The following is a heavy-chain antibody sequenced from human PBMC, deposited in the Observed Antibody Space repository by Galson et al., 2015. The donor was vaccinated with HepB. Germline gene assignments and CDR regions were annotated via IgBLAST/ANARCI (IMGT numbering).Heavy chain of an antibody. D-gene: IGHD3-9*01. J-gene: IGHJ4*02. V-gene: IGHV3-23*01. CDR2: ISGSGGST. CDR1: GFTFSSYA. Sequence: SLRLSCAASGFTFSSYAMSWVRQAPGKGLEWVSAISGSGGSTYYADSVKGRFTISRDNAKNSLYLQMNSLRAEDTAVYYCASGPHLTGYYPFFWGQGTLVTVSS. CDR3: ASGPHLTGYYPFF.